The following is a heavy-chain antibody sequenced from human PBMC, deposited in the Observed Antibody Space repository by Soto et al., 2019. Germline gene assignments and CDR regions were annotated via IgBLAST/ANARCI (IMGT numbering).Heavy chain of an antibody. D-gene: IGHD3-10*01. J-gene: IGHJ4*02. V-gene: IGHV4-34*01. CDR2: INHSGST. CDR3: ARINAPYYYGSGSYYNDDY. Sequence: SETLSLTCAVYGGSFSGYYWSWIRQPPGKGLEWIGEINHSGSTNYNPSLKSRVTISVDTSKNQFSLKLSSVTAADTAVYYCARINAPYYYGSGSYYNDDYWGQGTLVT. CDR1: GGSFSGYY.